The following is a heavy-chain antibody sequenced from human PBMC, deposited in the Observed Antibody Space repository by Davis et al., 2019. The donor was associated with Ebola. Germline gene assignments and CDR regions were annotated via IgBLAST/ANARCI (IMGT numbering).Heavy chain of an antibody. V-gene: IGHV3-30-3*01. CDR3: WERGRRMPGPGLRYY. D-gene: IGHD1-1*01. CDR2: ISYDGNNK. Sequence: GRSLRLSCAASGFPFSSYAMHWVRQSPGKGLEWVALISYDGNNKYYADSVKGRFTISRDNSKNTVFLQMNSLRAEPRQHPPRWERGRRMPGPGLRYY. J-gene: IGHJ6*01. CDR1: GFPFSSYA.